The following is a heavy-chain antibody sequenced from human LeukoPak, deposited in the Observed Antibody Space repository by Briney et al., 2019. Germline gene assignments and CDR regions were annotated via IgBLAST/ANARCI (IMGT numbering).Heavy chain of an antibody. V-gene: IGHV1-18*01. Sequence: ASVKVSCKASGYTFTSYGISWVRQAPGQGLEWMGWISAYNGNTNYAQKLQGRATMTTDTSTSTAYMELRSLRSDDTAVYYCARDLVVVPAAIRPLDYWGQGTLVTVSS. J-gene: IGHJ4*02. CDR1: GYTFTSYG. CDR3: ARDLVVVPAAIRPLDY. D-gene: IGHD2-2*01. CDR2: ISAYNGNT.